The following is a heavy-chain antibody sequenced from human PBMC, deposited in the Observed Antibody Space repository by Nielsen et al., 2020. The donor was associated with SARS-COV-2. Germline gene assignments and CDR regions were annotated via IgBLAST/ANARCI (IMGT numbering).Heavy chain of an antibody. D-gene: IGHD6-6*01. J-gene: IGHJ4*02. Sequence: WIRQSPSRGLEWLGRTYYRSQWFHDYAVSVTSRITIRSDASKNQFSLHLDSVTPDDTAVYYCARGAKYIPLYYFDSWGQGTLVTVSS. CDR2: TYYRSQWFH. V-gene: IGHV6-1*01. CDR3: ARGAKYIPLYYFDS.